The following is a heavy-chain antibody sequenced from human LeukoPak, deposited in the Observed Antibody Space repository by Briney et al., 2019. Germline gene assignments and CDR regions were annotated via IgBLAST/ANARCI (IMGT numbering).Heavy chain of an antibody. CDR2: ISYDGTNK. CDR1: GFTFSTYT. Sequence: GGSLRLSCAASGFTFSTYTMHWVRQAPGKGLEWVALISYDGTNKDYADSMRGRFTISRDNSKNTLYLQMNSLRAEDTAVYYCASRNGGYSYGYADYWGQGTLVTVSS. CDR3: ASRNGGYSYGYADY. D-gene: IGHD5-18*01. V-gene: IGHV3-30-3*01. J-gene: IGHJ4*02.